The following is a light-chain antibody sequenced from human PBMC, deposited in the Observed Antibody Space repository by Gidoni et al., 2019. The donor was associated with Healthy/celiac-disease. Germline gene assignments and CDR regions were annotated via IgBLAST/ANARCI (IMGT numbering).Light chain of an antibody. Sequence: DIVMTQSPLSMLVTPGEPASISCRSSQSLLQSNGYNYLDWYLQKPGQSQQLLLYLGSNRAAGVPDRFSGSGSGTEFTLKISRVEAEDVGGYYCMQALQTPTFGQGTRLEIK. V-gene: IGKV2-28*01. CDR3: MQALQTPT. CDR2: LGS. CDR1: QSLLQSNGYNY. J-gene: IGKJ5*01.